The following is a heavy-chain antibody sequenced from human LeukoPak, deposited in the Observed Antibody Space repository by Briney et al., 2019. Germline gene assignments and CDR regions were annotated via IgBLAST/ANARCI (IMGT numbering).Heavy chain of an antibody. V-gene: IGHV3-7*01. CDR2: IKQDGTEK. D-gene: IGHD5-18*01. J-gene: IGHJ4*02. CDR3: ASTPLKIQPAA. Sequence: GGSLRLSCAASGFTFSSYWMSWVRQAPGKGLEWAANIKQDGTEKYYVDSVKGRFTISRDNTKNSLYLQMNSLRAEDTAVYYCASTPLKIQPAAWGQGTLVAVSS. CDR1: GFTFSSYW.